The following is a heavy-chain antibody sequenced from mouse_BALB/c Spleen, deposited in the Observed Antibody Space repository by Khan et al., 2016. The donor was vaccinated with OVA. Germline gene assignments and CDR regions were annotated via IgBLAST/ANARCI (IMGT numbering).Heavy chain of an antibody. Sequence: VQLKESGPDLMKPGASVNISCKAPGYSFTSYYIHWVKQSHGKSLEWIGYIDPFNGGTDYNQKFKGKATLTVDKSSNTAYMHLSGLTSEDSAVXYCARGTFDYWGQGTLVTVST. CDR3: ARGTFDY. J-gene: IGHJ3*01. D-gene: IGHD3-3*01. CDR1: GYSFTSYY. CDR2: IDPFNGGT. V-gene: IGHV1S135*01.